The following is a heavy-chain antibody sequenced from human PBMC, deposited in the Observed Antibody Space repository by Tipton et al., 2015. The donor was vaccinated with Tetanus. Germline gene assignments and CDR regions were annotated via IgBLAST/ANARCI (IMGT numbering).Heavy chain of an antibody. CDR3: ARAGPQAAFGVKYGMDV. Sequence: QSGPEVKKPGASVRVSCKAFAYAFSSYDLNWVRQATGQGLEWLGYMDPKTGRAAYGQRFQGRVTMTSNISITTAYMELSRLRSDDTAVYYCARAGPQAAFGVKYGMDVWGQGTTVTVSS. CDR1: AYAFSSYD. D-gene: IGHD3-3*01. CDR2: MDPKTGRA. V-gene: IGHV1-8*01. J-gene: IGHJ6*02.